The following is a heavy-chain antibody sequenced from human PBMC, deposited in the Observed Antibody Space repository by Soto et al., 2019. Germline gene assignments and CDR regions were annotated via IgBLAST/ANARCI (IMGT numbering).Heavy chain of an antibody. J-gene: IGHJ5*02. CDR2: INPNSGGT. D-gene: IGHD3-3*02. V-gene: IGHV1-2*02. Sequence: ASVKVSCKXSGYTFTGYYMHWVRQAPGQGLEWMGWINPNSGGTNYAQKFQGRATMTRDTSISTAYMELSRLRSDDTAVYYCARDTSISGFDPWGQGTLVTVSS. CDR1: GYTFTGYY. CDR3: ARDTSISGFDP.